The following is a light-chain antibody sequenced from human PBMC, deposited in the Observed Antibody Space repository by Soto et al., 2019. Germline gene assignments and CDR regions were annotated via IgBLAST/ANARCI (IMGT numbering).Light chain of an antibody. V-gene: IGKV4-1*01. J-gene: IGKJ5*01. Sequence: DVVVTQPPESLVGFLGWRGAFNCTTGQLLLSSSNNKNYLAWYQQKPGQPPKLLIYWASTRESGVPDRFSGSGSGTDFTLTISSLQAEDVAVYYCQQYYRTPVTFGQGTRLEIK. CDR3: QQYYRTPVT. CDR1: QLLLSSSNNKNY. CDR2: WAS.